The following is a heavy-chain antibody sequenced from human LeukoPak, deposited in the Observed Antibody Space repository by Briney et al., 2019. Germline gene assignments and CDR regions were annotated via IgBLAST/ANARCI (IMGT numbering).Heavy chain of an antibody. V-gene: IGHV4-61*08. CDR1: GDSVASGGYY. J-gene: IGHJ5*02. D-gene: IGHD3-10*01. CDR2: IYYSVST. Sequence: SETLSLTCTVSGDSVASGGYYWNWIRQTPGKGLEWIGYIYYSVSTNYNLSLKSRVTISVDTSENQFSLKLTSVTAADTAVYYCARGGRGRNWFDPWGQGTLVTVSS. CDR3: ARGGRGRNWFDP.